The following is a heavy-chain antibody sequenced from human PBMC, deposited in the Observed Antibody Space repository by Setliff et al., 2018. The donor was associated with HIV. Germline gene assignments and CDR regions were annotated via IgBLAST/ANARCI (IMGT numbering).Heavy chain of an antibody. V-gene: IGHV4-61*10. CDR3: ATMGGQGTHFDY. D-gene: IGHD1-26*01. CDR1: GASISSGRYY. J-gene: IGHJ4*02. Sequence: SSETLSLTCTVAGASISSGRYYWTWIRQPAGKGLEWIGHVFHTGSTNYNSSLKSRLTILTDTSKNQFHLNLSSVTAADTAIYYCATMGGQGTHFDYWGQGTLVTVSS. CDR2: VFHTGST.